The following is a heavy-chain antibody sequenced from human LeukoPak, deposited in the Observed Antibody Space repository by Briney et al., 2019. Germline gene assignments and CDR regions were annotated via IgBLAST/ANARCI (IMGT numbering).Heavy chain of an antibody. V-gene: IGHV3-30*04. CDR1: GFTFSTYA. D-gene: IGHD4-17*01. J-gene: IGHJ4*02. Sequence: PGGSLRLSCSASGFTFSTYAMHCVRQAPGKGLEWVAVISSDGSLKYYPDSVRGRFTISRDNSKNTLYLQMNSLRPADTAVYFCAKVKSRGAYGDYLNYFESWGQGTLVTVSS. CDR2: ISSDGSLK. CDR3: AKVKSRGAYGDYLNYFES.